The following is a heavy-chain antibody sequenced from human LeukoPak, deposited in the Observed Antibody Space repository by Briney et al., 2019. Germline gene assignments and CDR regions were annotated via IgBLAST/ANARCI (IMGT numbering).Heavy chain of an antibody. CDR1: GYSISSGYY. CDR2: IYYSGST. D-gene: IGHD5-12*01. Sequence: PSDPLSLTCAVPGYSISSGYYWGWIRQPPGNGLKWIGSIYYSGSTHYNPSLKSRVTISVDTSKNQFSLKLSSVTAADTAVYYCARVATTTNPPQRPFDYWGQGTLVTVSS. V-gene: IGHV4-38-2*01. J-gene: IGHJ4*02. CDR3: ARVATTTNPPQRPFDY.